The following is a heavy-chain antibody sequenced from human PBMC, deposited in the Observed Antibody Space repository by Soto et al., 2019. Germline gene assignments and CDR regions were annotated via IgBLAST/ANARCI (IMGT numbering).Heavy chain of an antibody. J-gene: IGHJ4*02. Sequence: QVQLQESGPGLVKPSGTLSLICAVSGGSISSSNWWSWVRQPPGKGLEWIGEIYHSGNTNYNPSLKSLVTISVDKSKNQFSLKLSSVTAADTAVYYCARLAGSGWYFDYWGQGTLVIVSS. CDR2: IYHSGNT. D-gene: IGHD6-19*01. CDR1: GGSISSSNW. V-gene: IGHV4-4*02. CDR3: ARLAGSGWYFDY.